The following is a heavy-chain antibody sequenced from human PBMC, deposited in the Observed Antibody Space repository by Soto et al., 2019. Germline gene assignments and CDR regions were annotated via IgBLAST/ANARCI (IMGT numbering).Heavy chain of an antibody. D-gene: IGHD5-18*01. CDR2: ISYDGSNK. CDR3: AKVPQGSYGSYTSYYYYGMDV. Sequence: PGGSLRLSCAASGFTFSSYGMHWVRQAPGKGLEWVAVISYDGSNKYYADSVKGRFTISRDNSKNTLYLQMNSLRAEDTAVYYCAKVPQGSYGSYTSYYYYGMDVWGQGTTVTVSS. J-gene: IGHJ6*02. CDR1: GFTFSSYG. V-gene: IGHV3-30*18.